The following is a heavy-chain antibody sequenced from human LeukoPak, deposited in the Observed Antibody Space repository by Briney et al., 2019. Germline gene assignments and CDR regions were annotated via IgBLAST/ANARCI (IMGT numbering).Heavy chain of an antibody. CDR2: IKQDGSET. CDR1: GFTFSSYW. CDR3: ARRDVEMATIRYYYYYYMDV. D-gene: IGHD5-24*01. J-gene: IGHJ6*03. V-gene: IGHV3-7*01. Sequence: GGSLRLSCAASGFTFSSYWMSWVRQAPGKGLEWVANIKQDGSETYYVDSVKGRFTISRDNAKNSLYLQMNSLRAEDTAVYYCARRDVEMATIRYYYYYYMDVWGKGTTVTISS.